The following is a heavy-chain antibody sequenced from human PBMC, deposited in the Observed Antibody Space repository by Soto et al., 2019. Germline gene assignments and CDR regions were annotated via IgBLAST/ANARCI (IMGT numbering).Heavy chain of an antibody. CDR1: GGPLSSSTYY. Sequence: TLSLTCTVSGGPLSSSTYYWGWIRQPPGKGLEWIGYIYYSGSTYYNPSLKSRVTISVDTSKNQFSLKLSSVTAADTAVYYCARYPGIAAAGYYFDYWGQGTLVTVSS. CDR3: ARYPGIAAAGYYFDY. V-gene: IGHV4-31*03. J-gene: IGHJ4*02. D-gene: IGHD6-13*01. CDR2: IYYSGST.